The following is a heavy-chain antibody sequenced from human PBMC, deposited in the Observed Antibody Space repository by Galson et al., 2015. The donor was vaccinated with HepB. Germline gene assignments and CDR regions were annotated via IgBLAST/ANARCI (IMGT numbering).Heavy chain of an antibody. D-gene: IGHD5-18*01. Sequence: ETLSLTCTVSGVSISSYYWSWIRQPPGKGLEWIGYMYYSGSTNYNPSLKSRVTISVDTSKNQFSLKLNSVTAADTAVYYCARELSKGYHPGVIDSWGQGTLVTVSS. CDR2: MYYSGST. CDR3: ARELSKGYHPGVIDS. CDR1: GVSISSYY. V-gene: IGHV4-59*01. J-gene: IGHJ4*02.